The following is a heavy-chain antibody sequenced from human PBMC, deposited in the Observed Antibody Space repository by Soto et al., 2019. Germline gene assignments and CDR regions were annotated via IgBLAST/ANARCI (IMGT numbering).Heavy chain of an antibody. CDR1: GYTFTRYG. Sequence: ASVTVSCKASGYTFTRYGISWVRQAPGQGLEWMGWISAYNGNTNYAQKLQGRVTMTTDTSTSTAYMELRSLRSDDTAVYYCARVGVETYYDFWSGYYRAPLDYWGQGTLVTVSS. J-gene: IGHJ4*02. D-gene: IGHD3-3*01. V-gene: IGHV1-18*01. CDR2: ISAYNGNT. CDR3: ARVGVETYYDFWSGYYRAPLDY.